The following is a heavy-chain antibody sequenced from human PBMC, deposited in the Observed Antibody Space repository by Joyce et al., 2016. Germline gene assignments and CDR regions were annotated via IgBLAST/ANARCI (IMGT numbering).Heavy chain of an antibody. D-gene: IGHD3-10*01. CDR2: IRGSCATT. J-gene: IGHJ6*03. CDR3: AKRGLTSLSGYSYYYMDV. V-gene: IGHV3-23*01. CDR1: GFPFSIFA. Sequence: EVQLLESGGGLVQPGGSLRLSCAASGFPFSIFAMTWVRRIPGRGREWVSSIRGSCATTYYADSVKGRFIFSRDNSKNMLYLQMHSLRAEDTAVYYCAKRGLTSLSGYSYYYMDVWGKGTTVTVSS.